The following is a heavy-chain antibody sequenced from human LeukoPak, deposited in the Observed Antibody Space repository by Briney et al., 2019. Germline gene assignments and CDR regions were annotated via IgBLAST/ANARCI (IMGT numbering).Heavy chain of an antibody. V-gene: IGHV1-69*05. CDR3: ARVTTVGWELLRPLFGESDY. J-gene: IGHJ4*02. CDR2: IIPIFGTA. CDR1: GGTFSSYA. D-gene: IGHD1-26*01. Sequence: TSVKVSCKASGGTFSSYAISWVRQAPGQGLEWMGGIIPIFGTANYAQKLQGRVTMTTDTSTSTAYMELRSLRSDDTAVYYCARVTTVGWELLRPLFGESDYWGQGTLVTVSS.